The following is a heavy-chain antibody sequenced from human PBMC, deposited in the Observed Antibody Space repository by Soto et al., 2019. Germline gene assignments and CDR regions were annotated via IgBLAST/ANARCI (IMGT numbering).Heavy chain of an antibody. Sequence: QVQLQESGPGLVKPSQTLSLTCTVSGGSISSGGYYWSWIRQHPGKGLEWIGYIYYSGSTYYNPSLKSRVTISVDTSKNQFSLKLSSVTAADTAVYYCVTLGVRANVCWDWGQGTLVTVSS. V-gene: IGHV4-31*03. CDR3: VTLGVRANVCWD. D-gene: IGHD2-8*01. J-gene: IGHJ4*02. CDR1: GGSISSGGYY. CDR2: IYYSGST.